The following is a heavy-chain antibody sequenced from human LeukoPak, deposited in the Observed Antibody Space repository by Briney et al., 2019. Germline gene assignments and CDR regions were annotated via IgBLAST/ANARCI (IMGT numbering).Heavy chain of an antibody. Sequence: GSLSLSCAASGFPFRSYSMNWVRQAPGKGLEGVSYISSSSSTIYYADSVKGRFTISRDNAKNSLYLQMNSLRADDTAVYYCARGSSSWYQPQRSSRNWFDPWGQGTLVTVSS. CDR3: ARGSSSWYQPQRSSRNWFDP. J-gene: IGHJ5*02. CDR2: ISSSSSTI. V-gene: IGHV3-48*01. CDR1: GFPFRSYS. D-gene: IGHD6-13*01.